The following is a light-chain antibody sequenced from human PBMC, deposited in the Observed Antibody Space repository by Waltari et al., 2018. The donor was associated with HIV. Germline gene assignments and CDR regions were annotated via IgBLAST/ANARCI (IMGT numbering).Light chain of an antibody. CDR3: SSYAGSNNFVV. V-gene: IGLV2-8*01. CDR1: SSDVGGYTY. Sequence: QSALTQPPSASGSPGQSVTISCTGTSSDVGGYTYASCYQQHPGKAPKLMIYEVTKRPSGVPDRFSGSKSGNTASLTVSGLQGADEADYYCSSYAGSNNFVVFGGGTKLTVL. J-gene: IGLJ2*01. CDR2: EVT.